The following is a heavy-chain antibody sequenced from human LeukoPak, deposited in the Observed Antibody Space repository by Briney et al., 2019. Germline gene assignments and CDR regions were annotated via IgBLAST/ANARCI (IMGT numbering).Heavy chain of an antibody. J-gene: IGHJ5*02. V-gene: IGHV1-24*01. Sequence: GASVKVSCKVSGYTLTELSMHWVRQAPGKALEWMGGFDPEDGETIYAQKFQGRVTMTEDTSTDTVYMELSSLSSDDTAVYYCARDIKRSRARWENLGFDPWGQGTLVTVSS. D-gene: IGHD1-14*01. CDR1: GYTLTELS. CDR3: ARDIKRSRARWENLGFDP. CDR2: FDPEDGET.